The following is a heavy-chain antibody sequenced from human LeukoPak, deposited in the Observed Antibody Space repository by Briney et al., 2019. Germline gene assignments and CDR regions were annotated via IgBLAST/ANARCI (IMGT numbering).Heavy chain of an antibody. D-gene: IGHD3-22*01. J-gene: IGHJ4*02. CDR3: AKASNGYYYDSIDY. CDR1: GFTFSSYA. Sequence: GGSLRLSCAASGFTFSSYAMSWVRQAPGKGLEWVSAISGSGGSTYYADSVKGRFTVSRDNSKNTLYLQTNSLRAEDTAVYYCAKASNGYYYDSIDYWGQGTLVTVSS. V-gene: IGHV3-23*01. CDR2: ISGSGGST.